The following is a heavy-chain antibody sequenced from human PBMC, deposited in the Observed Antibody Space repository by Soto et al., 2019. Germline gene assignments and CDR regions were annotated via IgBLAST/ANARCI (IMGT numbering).Heavy chain of an antibody. CDR1: EFIFRNYW. V-gene: IGHV3-7*03. Sequence: PGGSLRLSCAASEFIFRNYWMTWVRQAPGKGLEWVANIKQDGSHTYYVDSAKGRFTISRDNAKNSVYLQMNSLRAEDTAVYYCTRIGYSSSSLDYWGQGTLVTVSS. CDR3: TRIGYSSSSLDY. J-gene: IGHJ4*02. D-gene: IGHD6-6*01. CDR2: IKQDGSHT.